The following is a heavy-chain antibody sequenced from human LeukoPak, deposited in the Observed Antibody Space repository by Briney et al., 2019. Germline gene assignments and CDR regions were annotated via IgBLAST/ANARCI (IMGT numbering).Heavy chain of an antibody. D-gene: IGHD4-17*01. Sequence: ESGGSLRLSCAASGFTFSSYSMNWVRQAPGKGLEWVSSISSSSSYIYYADSVKGRFTISRDNAKNSLYLQMNSLRAEDTAVYYCARAPLRDDYGDYEDYWGQETLVTVSS. CDR1: GFTFSSYS. CDR3: ARAPLRDDYGDYEDY. V-gene: IGHV3-21*01. J-gene: IGHJ4*02. CDR2: ISSSSSYI.